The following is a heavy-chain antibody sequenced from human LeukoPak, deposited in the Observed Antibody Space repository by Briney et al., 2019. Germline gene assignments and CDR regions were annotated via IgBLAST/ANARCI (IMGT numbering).Heavy chain of an antibody. CDR1: GVTLSNYG. V-gene: IGHV3-23*01. CDR2: VSDSGGRT. J-gene: IGHJ5*02. D-gene: IGHD6-13*01. Sequence: GGSLRLSCAVSGVTLSNYGMSWVRQAPGKGLEWVAGVSDSGGRTKYADSVKGRFTISRDNSKNTLYLQMNSLRAEDTAVYYCAKGAAAGKVDWFDPWGQGTLVTVSS. CDR3: AKGAAAGKVDWFDP.